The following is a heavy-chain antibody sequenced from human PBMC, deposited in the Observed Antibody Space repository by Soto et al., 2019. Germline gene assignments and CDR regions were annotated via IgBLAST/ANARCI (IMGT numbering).Heavy chain of an antibody. J-gene: IGHJ6*02. V-gene: IGHV4-4*02. CDR1: GGSLSSINW. CDR3: ARVRGDYSYGMDV. CDR2: IYHSGST. Sequence: SETLSLTCAVSGGSLSSINWWSWVRQPPGKGLEWIGEIYHSGSTNYNPSLKSRVTISVDKSKHQFSLKRSSVTAADTAVYYCARVRGDYSYGMDVWGQGATVTVYS.